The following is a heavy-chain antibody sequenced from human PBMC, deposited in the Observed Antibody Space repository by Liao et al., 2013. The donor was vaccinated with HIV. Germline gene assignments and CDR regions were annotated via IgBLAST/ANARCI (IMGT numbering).Heavy chain of an antibody. Sequence: QVQLQESGPGLVKPSQTLSLTCTVSGGSISSYYWSWIRQPAGKGLEWIGRIYTSGSTNYNPSLKSRVTISVETSKNQFSLKLSAVTAADTAVYYCARGGVGATQFDYWGQGTLVTVSS. CDR3: ARGGVGATQFDY. V-gene: IGHV4-4*07. CDR2: IYTSGST. J-gene: IGHJ4*02. D-gene: IGHD1-26*01. CDR1: GGSISSYY.